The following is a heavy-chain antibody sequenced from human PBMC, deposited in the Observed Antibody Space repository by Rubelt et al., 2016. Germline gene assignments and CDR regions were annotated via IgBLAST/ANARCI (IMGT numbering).Heavy chain of an antibody. CDR3: ARPLDY. Sequence: VLEWIGSIYYSGSTYYNPSLKSRVTISVDTSKNQFSLKLSSVTAADTAVYYCARPLDYWGQGTLVTVSS. CDR2: IYYSGST. J-gene: IGHJ4*02. V-gene: IGHV4-39*01.